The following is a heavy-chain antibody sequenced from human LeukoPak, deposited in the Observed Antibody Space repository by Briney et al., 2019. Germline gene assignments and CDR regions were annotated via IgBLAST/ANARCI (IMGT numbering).Heavy chain of an antibody. CDR1: GFTFSSYA. Sequence: PGGSLRLSCAASGFTFSSYAMSWVRQAPGKGLEWVSAISGSGGSTYYADSVKGRFTISRDNSKNTLYLQMNSLRAEDTAVYYCAEPRMAAAGPNWFDPWGQGTLVTVSS. V-gene: IGHV3-23*01. D-gene: IGHD6-13*01. J-gene: IGHJ5*02. CDR3: AEPRMAAAGPNWFDP. CDR2: ISGSGGST.